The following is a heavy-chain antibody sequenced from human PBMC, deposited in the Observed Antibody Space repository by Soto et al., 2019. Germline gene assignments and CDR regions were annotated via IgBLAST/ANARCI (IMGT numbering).Heavy chain of an antibody. Sequence: EVQLVESGGGFVKPGGSLRLSCVASGFTFTTAWMSWVRQAPGKGLEWVGRIKTTTDGGTTDYAAPVKGRFTISRDDSENTVYLQMDSLKPEDTGVYYCTAGVPFDYWGQGTLLTVSS. D-gene: IGHD3-10*01. CDR1: GFTFTTAW. J-gene: IGHJ4*02. CDR3: TAGVPFDY. CDR2: IKTTTDGGTT. V-gene: IGHV3-15*01.